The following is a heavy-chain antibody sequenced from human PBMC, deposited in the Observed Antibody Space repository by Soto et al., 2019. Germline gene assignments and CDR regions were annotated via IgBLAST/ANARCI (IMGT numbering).Heavy chain of an antibody. CDR2: IYHSGST. CDR1: GYSISSGYY. J-gene: IGHJ4*02. V-gene: IGHV4-38-2*01. Sequence: KASETLSLTCAVSGYSISSGYYWGWIRQPPGKGLEWIGSIYHSGSTYYNPSLKSRVTISVDTSKNQFSLKLSSVTAADTAVYYCGSESGPYYFEYCRQGTLVIFSS. CDR3: GSESGPYYFEY.